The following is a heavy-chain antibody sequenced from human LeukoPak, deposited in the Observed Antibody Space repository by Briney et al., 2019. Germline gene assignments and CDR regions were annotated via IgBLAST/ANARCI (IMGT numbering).Heavy chain of an antibody. Sequence: GEPLKISCKASVYSFTSYLICWVRQMPGKGLEWTGIIYPGESDTRYSPSFQGQVTISADKSISTAYLQWSSLKASDTAMYYCARPGEGSSRPYYFDYWGQGTLVTVSS. J-gene: IGHJ4*02. CDR1: VYSFTSYL. D-gene: IGHD6-13*01. CDR3: ARPGEGSSRPYYFDY. V-gene: IGHV5-51*01. CDR2: IYPGESDT.